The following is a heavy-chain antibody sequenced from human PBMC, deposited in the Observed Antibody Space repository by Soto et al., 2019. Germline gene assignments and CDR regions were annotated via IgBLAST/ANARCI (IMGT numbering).Heavy chain of an antibody. J-gene: IGHJ4*02. Sequence: GILTLTFAVLDTYFSGYYWAGVRKPPGKGLEGIVAINHTAGSNYNPPLNNRVMISVDTSKTKFSTNVTTVTAADTAACYCAREVRYYSATRRTLYFDFWGPGTLVTVSS. V-gene: IGHV4-34*01. CDR2: INHTAGS. CDR1: DTYFSGYY. D-gene: IGHD2-15*01. CDR3: AREVRYYSATRRTLYFDF.